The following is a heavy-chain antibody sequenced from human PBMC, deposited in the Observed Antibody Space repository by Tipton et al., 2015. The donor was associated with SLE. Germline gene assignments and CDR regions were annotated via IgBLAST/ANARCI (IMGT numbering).Heavy chain of an antibody. CDR1: GGSISSRSLSSYY. CDR2: SYYSGTT. CDR3: ARLQPGGNKGDYYNYYGMDV. D-gene: IGHD1/OR15-1a*01. V-gene: IGHV4-39*07. Sequence: TLSLTCNVSGGSISSRSLSSYYWGWIRQPPGKGLEWIGSSYYSGTTYYNPSIKSRVTLSVDTSKNQFSLNLNSVTAADTAVYYCARLQPGGNKGDYYNYYGMDVWGQGTTVTVSS. J-gene: IGHJ6*02.